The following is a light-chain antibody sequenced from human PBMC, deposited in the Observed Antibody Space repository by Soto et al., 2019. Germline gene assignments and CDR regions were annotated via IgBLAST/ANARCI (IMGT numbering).Light chain of an antibody. CDR1: SSDIGSNNY. CDR3: SSYTTTTRL. J-gene: IGLJ3*02. CDR2: EVS. Sequence: QSVLTQPASVSGSPGLSITISCTGTSSDIGSNNYVSWFQQRPGKAPTLIIYEVSNRPSGVSTHFSGSKSGNTASLTISGLLPEDEAEYYCSSYTTTTRLFGGGTKLTVL. V-gene: IGLV2-14*01.